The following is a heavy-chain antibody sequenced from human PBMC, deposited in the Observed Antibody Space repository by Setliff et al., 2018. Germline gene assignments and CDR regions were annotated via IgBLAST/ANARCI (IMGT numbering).Heavy chain of an antibody. Sequence: ASVKVSCKASGYTFTSYGISWVRQAPGQGLEWMGWISAYNGNTNYAQKLQGRVTMTTDTSTSTAYMELRSLRSDDTAVYYCAREVPLLGYCSGGSRYQPVFDYWGQGTLVTVS. D-gene: IGHD2-15*01. CDR1: GYTFTSYG. CDR3: AREVPLLGYCSGGSRYQPVFDY. V-gene: IGHV1-18*01. J-gene: IGHJ4*02. CDR2: ISAYNGNT.